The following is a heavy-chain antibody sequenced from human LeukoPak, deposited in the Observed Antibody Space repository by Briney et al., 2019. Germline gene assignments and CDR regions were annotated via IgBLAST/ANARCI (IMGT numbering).Heavy chain of an antibody. D-gene: IGHD5-12*01. CDR1: GGSISSGGYS. CDR2: IYHSGST. V-gene: IGHV4-30-2*01. CDR3: ASGIVATTGWYFDY. Sequence: SQTLSLTCAVSGGSISSGGYSWSCIRQPPGKGLEWIGYIYHSGSTYYNPSLKSRVTISVDRSKNQFSLKLRSVTAADTAVYYCASGIVATTGWYFDYWGQGTLVTVSS. J-gene: IGHJ4*02.